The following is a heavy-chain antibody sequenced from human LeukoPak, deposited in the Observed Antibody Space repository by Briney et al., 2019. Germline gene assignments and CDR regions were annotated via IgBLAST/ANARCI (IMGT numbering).Heavy chain of an antibody. J-gene: IGHJ4*02. V-gene: IGHV3-7*01. CDR2: IKQDGSEK. CDR3: ARVGLKGATTIRSSDY. D-gene: IGHD1-26*01. CDR1: GFTFSSYW. Sequence: GGSLRLSCAASGFTFSSYWMSWVRQAPGRGLEWVAYIKQDGSEKYYVDSVKGRFTISRDNAESSLYLQMNRLRAEDSAVYYCARVGLKGATTIRSSDYWGQGTLVTVSS.